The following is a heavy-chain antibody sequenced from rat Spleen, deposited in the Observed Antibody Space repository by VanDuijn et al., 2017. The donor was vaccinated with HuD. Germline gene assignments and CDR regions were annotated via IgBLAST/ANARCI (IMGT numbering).Heavy chain of an antibody. CDR3: AKDLDYGPDY. V-gene: IGHV5-29*01. Sequence: EVQLVETGGGLVQPGRSLKLSCVASGFTFSSFPMAWVRQAPTKGLEWVATISYGGSSTYYRDSVKGRFTISRDNAKSTLYLQMDSLRSEDTATYYCAKDLDYGPDYWGQGVMVTVSS. CDR2: ISYGGSST. CDR1: GFTFSSFP. D-gene: IGHD1-11*01. J-gene: IGHJ2*01.